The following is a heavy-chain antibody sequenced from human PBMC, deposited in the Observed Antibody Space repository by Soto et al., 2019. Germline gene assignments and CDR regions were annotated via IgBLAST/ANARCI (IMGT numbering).Heavy chain of an antibody. J-gene: IGHJ4*02. V-gene: IGHV1-69*06. CDR1: GATFSSYT. D-gene: IGHD5-12*01. CDR3: ARGDDTEQRWLQFSY. CDR2: IIPIFGTA. Sequence: QVQLVQSGAEVKKPGSSVKVSCKASGATFSSYTISWVRQAPGQGLEWMGGIIPIFGTANYAQKFQGRVTITADKSTSTAYMDLSSLRAEDTAVYYCARGDDTEQRWLQFSYWGQGTRVTVSS.